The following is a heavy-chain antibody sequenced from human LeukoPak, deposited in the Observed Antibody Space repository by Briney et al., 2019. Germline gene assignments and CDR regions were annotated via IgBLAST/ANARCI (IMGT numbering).Heavy chain of an antibody. D-gene: IGHD4/OR15-4a*01. V-gene: IGHV3-23*01. CDR1: GFTFSRNA. CDR2: INGSGNRT. Sequence: GGSLRLSCAASGFTFSRNAMGWVRQAAGKGLEWVSAINGSGNRTYYADSVKGRFTISRDNSKNTLYLQMNSLRAEDTAVYYCARRAGAYSHPYDYWGQGTLVTVSS. CDR3: ARRAGAYSHPYDY. J-gene: IGHJ4*02.